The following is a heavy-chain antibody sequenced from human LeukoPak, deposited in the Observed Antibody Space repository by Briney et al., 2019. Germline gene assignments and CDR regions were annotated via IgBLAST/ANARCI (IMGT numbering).Heavy chain of an antibody. CDR3: AGELRYFDWSPGDGFDP. CDR1: GFTFGSYW. D-gene: IGHD3-9*01. CDR2: INSDGSSA. Sequence: GGSLRLSCAASGFTFGSYWMHWVRQAPGKGLVWVSRINSDGSSASYADSVKGRFTISRDNAKNTLYLQMNSLRAEDTAVYYCAGELRYFDWSPGDGFDPWGQGTLVTVSS. J-gene: IGHJ5*02. V-gene: IGHV3-74*01.